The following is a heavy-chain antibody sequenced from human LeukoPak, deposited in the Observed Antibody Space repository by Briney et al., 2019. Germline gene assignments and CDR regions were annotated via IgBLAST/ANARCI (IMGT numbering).Heavy chain of an antibody. D-gene: IGHD3-22*01. Sequence: PGKSLRLSCAASGFTFSGYGMHWVRQAPGKGLEWVTVIWSDGSNKYYADSVKGRFTISRDNSKNTLYLQMNSLRAEDTAVYYCARGYYDGPGHHFEYWGQGTLVTVSS. V-gene: IGHV3-33*01. J-gene: IGHJ4*02. CDR2: IWSDGSNK. CDR3: ARGYYDGPGHHFEY. CDR1: GFTFSGYG.